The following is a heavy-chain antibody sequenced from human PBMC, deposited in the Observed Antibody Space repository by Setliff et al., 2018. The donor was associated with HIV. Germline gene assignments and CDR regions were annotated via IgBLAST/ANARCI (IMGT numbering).Heavy chain of an antibody. J-gene: IGHJ4*02. CDR3: ARRGYCSSTTCYYDY. CDR2: INEDGSEK. Sequence: GGSLRLSCTASGFMFNKNYMSWVRQAPGKGLEWVANINEDGSEKYYVDSVKGRFTISRDNAENSLSLQMNSLTAGDTAVYYCARRGYCSSTTCYYDYWGQGTLVTVSS. D-gene: IGHD2-2*01. CDR1: GFMFNKNY. V-gene: IGHV3-7*03.